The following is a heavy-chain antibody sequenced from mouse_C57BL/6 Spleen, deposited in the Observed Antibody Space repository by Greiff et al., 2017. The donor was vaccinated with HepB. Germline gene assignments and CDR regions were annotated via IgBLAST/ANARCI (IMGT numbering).Heavy chain of an antibody. V-gene: IGHV1-55*01. J-gene: IGHJ2*01. D-gene: IGHD2-3*01. Sequence: VQLQESGAELVKPGASVKMSCKASGYTFTSYWITWVKQRPGQGLEWIGDIYPGSGSTNYNEKFKSKATLTVDTSSSTAYMQLSSLTSEDSAVYYCAIYDGYYVDYWGQGTTLTVSS. CDR2: IYPGSGST. CDR1: GYTFTSYW. CDR3: AIYDGYYVDY.